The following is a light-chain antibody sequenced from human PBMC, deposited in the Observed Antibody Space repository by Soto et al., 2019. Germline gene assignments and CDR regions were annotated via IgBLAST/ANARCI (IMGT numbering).Light chain of an antibody. Sequence: DIQMTQSPSTLSASLGDRVTITCRASQSISSWLAWYQQKPGKAPKLLIYRASSLESGVPPRFSGSGSGSEFTLTISSLQPDDFATYYCQHYDTYSGTFGPGTEVDIK. CDR3: QHYDTYSGT. J-gene: IGKJ3*01. V-gene: IGKV1-5*03. CDR2: RAS. CDR1: QSISSW.